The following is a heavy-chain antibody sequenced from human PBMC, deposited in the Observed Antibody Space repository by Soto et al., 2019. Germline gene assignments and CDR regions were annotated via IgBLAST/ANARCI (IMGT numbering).Heavy chain of an antibody. CDR2: IYPYDSDT. J-gene: IGHJ4*01. D-gene: IGHD2-2*01. CDR1: GYSFTSYW. CDR3: ARHLVGSTRGNFDY. Sequence: GESLKISCKTSGYSFTSYWVGWVRQMPGKGMEWMGNIYPYDSDTRYSPSFQGQVTISADTSITTAYLQWSGLRASDTAMYFCARHLVGSTRGNFDYWGQGTLVTVSS. V-gene: IGHV5-51*01.